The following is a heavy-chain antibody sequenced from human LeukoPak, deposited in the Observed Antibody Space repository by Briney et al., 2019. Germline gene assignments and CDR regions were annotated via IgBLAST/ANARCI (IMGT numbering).Heavy chain of an antibody. CDR3: ARGGTYYYDSSGYYNY. CDR2: IYYSGST. V-gene: IGHV4-59*07. Sequence: PSDTLSLTCTVSGGSISSYYWSWIRQPPGKGLEWIGYIYYSGSTNYNPSLKSRVTISVDTSKNQFSLKLSSVTAADTAVYYCARGGTYYYDSSGYYNYWGQGTLVTVSS. D-gene: IGHD3-22*01. CDR1: GGSISSYY. J-gene: IGHJ4*02.